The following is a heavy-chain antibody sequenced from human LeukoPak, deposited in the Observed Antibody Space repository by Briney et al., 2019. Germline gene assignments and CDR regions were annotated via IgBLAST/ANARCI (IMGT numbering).Heavy chain of an antibody. CDR2: IYSDNT. D-gene: IGHD3-9*01. CDR3: ARDDDRAYFDY. V-gene: IGHV3-53*01. CDR1: GFTFSSYA. J-gene: IGHJ4*02. Sequence: GGSLRLSCAASGFTFSSYAMHWVRQAPGKGLEWVSFIYSDNTHYSDSVKGRFTISRDNSKNTLYLQMNSLRAEDTAVYYCARDDDRAYFDYWGQGTLVTVSS.